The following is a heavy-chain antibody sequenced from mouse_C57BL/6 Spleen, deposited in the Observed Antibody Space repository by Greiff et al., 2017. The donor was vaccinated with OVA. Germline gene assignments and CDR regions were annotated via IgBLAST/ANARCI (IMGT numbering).Heavy chain of an antibody. V-gene: IGHV1-64*01. D-gene: IGHD4-1*01. CDR2: IHPNSGST. Sequence: VQLQESGAELVKPGASVKLSCKASGYTFTSYWMHWVKQRPGQGLEWIGMIHPNSGSTNYNEKFKSKATLTVDKSSSTAYMQLSSLTSEDSAVCYCARGGGLGRLFAYWGQGTLVTVSA. CDR1: GYTFTSYW. J-gene: IGHJ3*01. CDR3: ARGGGLGRLFAY.